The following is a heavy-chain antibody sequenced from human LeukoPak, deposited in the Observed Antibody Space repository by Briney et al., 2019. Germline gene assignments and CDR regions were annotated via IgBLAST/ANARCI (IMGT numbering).Heavy chain of an antibody. Sequence: GGSLRLSCAASGFTFSSYSMNWVRQAPGKGLVWVSSISSSSSYIYYADSVKGRFTISRDNAKNSLYLQMNSLRAEDTAVYYCARDDVVVVPAGIEYYYYYMDVWGKGTTVSVSS. J-gene: IGHJ6*03. D-gene: IGHD2-2*02. V-gene: IGHV3-21*01. CDR2: ISSSSSYI. CDR3: ARDDVVVVPAGIEYYYYYMDV. CDR1: GFTFSSYS.